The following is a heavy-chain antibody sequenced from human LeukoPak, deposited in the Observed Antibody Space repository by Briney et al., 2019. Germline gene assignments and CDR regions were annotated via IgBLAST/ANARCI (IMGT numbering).Heavy chain of an antibody. Sequence: PGGPLGLSLAAPGFTFSSLAIHGVRRAPGKGREGVAFIRFNGSNKNYTDSVKGRFTISRDNAKNTLSLQMNSLRREDTAVYYCARDLGMGTRVDFRGQGTLVTVSS. J-gene: IGHJ4*02. CDR2: IRFNGSNK. CDR3: ARDLGMGTRVDF. D-gene: IGHD5-24*01. V-gene: IGHV3-30*02. CDR1: GFTFSSLA.